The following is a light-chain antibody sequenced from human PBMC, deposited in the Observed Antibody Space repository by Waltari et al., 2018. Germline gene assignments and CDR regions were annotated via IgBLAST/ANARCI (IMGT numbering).Light chain of an antibody. J-gene: IGKJ1*01. CDR2: LCS. V-gene: IGKV2-28*01. Sequence: DIVLTQSPLSLPVTHGVPASISCRSSPSLLRRNGFNYLDWYLQKPGQSPQLLIFLCSNRASGVPHRFSGSGSGAEFKLEIRRVEAEEAGFYYCMHALQTLPWTFGQGTRVE. CDR3: MHALQTLPWT. CDR1: PSLLRRNGFNY.